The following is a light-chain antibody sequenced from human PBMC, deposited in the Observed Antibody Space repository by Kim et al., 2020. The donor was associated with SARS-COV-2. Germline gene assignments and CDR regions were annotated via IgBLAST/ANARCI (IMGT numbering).Light chain of an antibody. CDR2: RNN. CDR3: SAWDDTLSGRL. Sequence: ELTQPPSASGTPGQRVTISCSGSSSNIGSNYVYWYQQFPGTAPKLLIYRNNQRPSGIPDRFSGSKSGTSASLAISGLRSEDEADYYCSAWDDTLSGRLFGGGTQLTVL. V-gene: IGLV1-47*01. CDR1: SSNIGSNY. J-gene: IGLJ3*02.